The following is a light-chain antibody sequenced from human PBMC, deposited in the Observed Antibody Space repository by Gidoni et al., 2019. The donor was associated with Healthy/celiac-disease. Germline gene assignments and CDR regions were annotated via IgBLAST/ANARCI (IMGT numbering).Light chain of an antibody. V-gene: IGKV3-11*01. CDR2: EAS. CDR3: QQSSNWPLT. Sequence: EMALTPSPATLSLSPGERATLSCRASQSVSSYLAWYQQKPGQAPRLLIYEASNRDTGIPARFSGSGSGTDFTLTISSLEPEDFAVYYCQQSSNWPLTFGGGTKVEIK. J-gene: IGKJ4*01. CDR1: QSVSSY.